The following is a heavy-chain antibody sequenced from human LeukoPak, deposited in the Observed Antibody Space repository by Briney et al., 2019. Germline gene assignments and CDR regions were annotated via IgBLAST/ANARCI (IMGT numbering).Heavy chain of an antibody. J-gene: IGHJ4*02. CDR3: ATYIVGPTIDY. Sequence: GGSLRLSCAASGFTFSSYWMHWVRQAPGKGLVWVSRINSVGGSTSYADSVKGRFTISRDNAKNSVYLQMNSLRAGDTAVYYCATYIVGPTIDYWGQGTLVTVSS. V-gene: IGHV3-74*01. D-gene: IGHD2-15*01. CDR2: INSVGGST. CDR1: GFTFSSYW.